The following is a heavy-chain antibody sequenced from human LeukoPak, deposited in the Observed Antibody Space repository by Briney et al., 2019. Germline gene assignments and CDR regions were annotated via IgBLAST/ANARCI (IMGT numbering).Heavy chain of an antibody. CDR3: AIVAVAGTEDY. Sequence: PGGSLRLSCAASGFTFSSYAMHWVRQAPGKGLEWVAVISYDGTNKYYADSVKGRFTISRDNSKNTLFLQMNSLRAEDTAVYYCAIVAVAGTEDYWGQGTLVNVSS. CDR2: ISYDGTNK. V-gene: IGHV3-30-3*01. J-gene: IGHJ4*02. CDR1: GFTFSSYA. D-gene: IGHD6-19*01.